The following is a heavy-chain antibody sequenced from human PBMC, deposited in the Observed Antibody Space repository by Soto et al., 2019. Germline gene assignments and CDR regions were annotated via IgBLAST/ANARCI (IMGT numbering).Heavy chain of an antibody. CDR2: IDPSDSYT. J-gene: IGHJ3*02. V-gene: IGHV5-10-1*01. CDR3: ARHVGYYDGGGAFDI. Sequence: GESLKISCKGSGYSFTSYWISWVRQMPGKGLEWMGRIDPSDSYTNYSPSFQGHVTISADKSISTAYLLWSSLKASDTAMYYCARHVGYYDGGGAFDIWGQGTMVTVSS. D-gene: IGHD3-22*01. CDR1: GYSFTSYW.